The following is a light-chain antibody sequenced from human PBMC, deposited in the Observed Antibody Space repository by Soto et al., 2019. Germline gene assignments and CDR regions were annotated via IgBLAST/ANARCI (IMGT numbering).Light chain of an antibody. CDR3: QQYNSNSLT. J-gene: IGKJ1*01. Sequence: DIQMTQSPSTLSASVGDRVTITCRASQSISSWLAWYLQKPGKAPKLLIYDASSLESGVPSRFSGSGSGTEFTLTISSLQPDDFATYYCQQYNSNSLTFGQGTKVDIK. CDR1: QSISSW. CDR2: DAS. V-gene: IGKV1-5*01.